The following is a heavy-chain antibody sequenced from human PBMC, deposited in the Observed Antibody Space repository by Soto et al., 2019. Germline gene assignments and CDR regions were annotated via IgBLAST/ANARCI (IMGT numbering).Heavy chain of an antibody. CDR1: GGTFSSYA. D-gene: IGHD3-22*01. J-gene: IGHJ3*02. CDR2: IIPIFGTA. Sequence: QVQLVQSGAEVKKPGSSVKVSCKASGGTFSSYAINWVRQAPGQGLEWMGGIIPIFGTANYAQKCQGRVKITADESTSTAYMELSSLRSEDTAVYYCARGDYYDSSGYYDAFDIWGQGTMVTVSS. CDR3: ARGDYYDSSGYYDAFDI. V-gene: IGHV1-69*01.